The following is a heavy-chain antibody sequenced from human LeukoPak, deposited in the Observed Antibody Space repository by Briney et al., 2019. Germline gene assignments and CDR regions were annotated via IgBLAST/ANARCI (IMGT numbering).Heavy chain of an antibody. CDR1: GGSFSGYY. V-gene: IGHV4-34*01. CDR3: ARRGITMVRGAQGYYYYYYMDV. J-gene: IGHJ6*03. Sequence: SETLSPTCAVYGGSFSGYYWSWIRQPPGKGLEWIGEINHSGSTNYNPSLKSRVTISVDTSKNQFSLKLSSVTAADTAVYYCARRGITMVRGAQGYYYYYYMDVWGKGTTVTISS. CDR2: INHSGST. D-gene: IGHD3-10*01.